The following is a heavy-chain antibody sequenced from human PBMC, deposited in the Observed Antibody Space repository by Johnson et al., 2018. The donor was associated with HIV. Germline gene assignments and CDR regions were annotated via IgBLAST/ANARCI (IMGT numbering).Heavy chain of an antibody. CDR1: GFTFSSYW. D-gene: IGHD3-16*01. CDR2: IKQDGSEK. Sequence: EVQLVESGGGLVQPGGSLRLSCAASGFTFSSYWMSWVRQAPGKGLEWVANIKQDGSEKYYVDSVKGRFTISRDNSKNTLYLQMNSLRAEDTAVYYCARDYDYVWGSPDAFDIWGQGTMVTVSS. J-gene: IGHJ3*02. V-gene: IGHV3-7*01. CDR3: ARDYDYVWGSPDAFDI.